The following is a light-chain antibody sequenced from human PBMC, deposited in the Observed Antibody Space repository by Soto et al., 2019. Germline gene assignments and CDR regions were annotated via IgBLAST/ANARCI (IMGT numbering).Light chain of an antibody. CDR3: QQYGSSEGFT. CDR2: GAS. CDR1: QSVSSSY. Sequence: EIVLTHSPGTLSLSPGERATLSCRAIQSVSSSYLAWYQQKPGQAPRLLIYGASSRATGIPDRFSGSGSGTDFTLTISRLEPEDFAVYYCQQYGSSEGFTFGPGTKVDIK. V-gene: IGKV3-20*01. J-gene: IGKJ3*01.